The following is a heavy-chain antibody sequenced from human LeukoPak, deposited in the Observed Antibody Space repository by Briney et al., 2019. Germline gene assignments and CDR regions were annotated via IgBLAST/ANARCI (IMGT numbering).Heavy chain of an antibody. Sequence: ASVKVSCMASGYTFSTYPMNWVRQAPGQGLEWMGRINPNSGGTNYAQKFQGRVTMTRDTSISTAYMELSRLRSDDTAVYYCARVGTMVRGVPRVGFDYWGQGTLVTVSS. CDR1: GYTFSTYP. V-gene: IGHV1-2*06. J-gene: IGHJ4*02. CDR3: ARVGTMVRGVPRVGFDY. D-gene: IGHD3-10*01. CDR2: INPNSGGT.